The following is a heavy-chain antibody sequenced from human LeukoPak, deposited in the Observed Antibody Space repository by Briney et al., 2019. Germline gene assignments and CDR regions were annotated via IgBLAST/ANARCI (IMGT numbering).Heavy chain of an antibody. V-gene: IGHV4-59*08. Sequence: PSETLSLTCTVSGVSISSSYWNWVRQPPGKGLEWIGRISYSGTTNYNPSLKSRVTISSDTSKNQFSLKLTSVTAADTAVYYCARREVEMRASASGNWLGPWGQGTLVTVSS. J-gene: IGHJ5*02. CDR2: ISYSGTT. CDR3: ARREVEMRASASGNWLGP. CDR1: GVSISSSY. D-gene: IGHD3-10*01.